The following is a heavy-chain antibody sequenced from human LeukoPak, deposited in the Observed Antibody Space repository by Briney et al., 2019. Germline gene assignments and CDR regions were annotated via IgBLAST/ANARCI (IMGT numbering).Heavy chain of an antibody. CDR3: ARGRIWLQY. CDR2: INHSGST. D-gene: IGHD5-24*01. Sequence: PETLSLTCAVSGGSISSSNWWSWVRQPPGKGLEWIGEINHSGSTNYNPSLKSRVTISVDTSKNQFSLKLSYVTAADTAVYYCARGRIWLQYWGQGTLVTVSS. V-gene: IGHV4-4*03. CDR1: GGSISSSNW. J-gene: IGHJ4*02.